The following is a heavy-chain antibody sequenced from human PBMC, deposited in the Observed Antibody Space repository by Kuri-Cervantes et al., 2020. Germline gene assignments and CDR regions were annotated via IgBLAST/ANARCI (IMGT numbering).Heavy chain of an antibody. CDR2: ISLDGSNN. CDR1: GFTFRSYG. Sequence: GRSLKISCAASGFTFRSYGMHWVRQAPGKGLEWVAVISLDGSNNHYAEFVKGRFSTSRDNSKNTLYLQMNSLRAVDTAVYYCARGLFDSGSYFYYYYYGMDVWGQGTTVTVSS. CDR3: ARGLFDSGSYFYYYYYGMDV. J-gene: IGHJ6*02. D-gene: IGHD1-26*01. V-gene: IGHV3-30*03.